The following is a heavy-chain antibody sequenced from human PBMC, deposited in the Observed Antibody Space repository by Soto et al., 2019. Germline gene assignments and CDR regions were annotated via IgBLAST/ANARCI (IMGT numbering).Heavy chain of an antibody. V-gene: IGHV1-69*13. CDR3: AREPYCSSTSRYNWFEP. Sequence: SVKVSCKASGCTFSSYAISWVRQAPGQGLEWMGGIIPIFGTANYAQKFQGRVTITADESTSTAYMELSSLRSEDTAVYYCAREPYCSSTSRYNWFEPWGQGTLVTVS. CDR1: GCTFSSYA. D-gene: IGHD2-2*01. CDR2: IIPIFGTA. J-gene: IGHJ5*02.